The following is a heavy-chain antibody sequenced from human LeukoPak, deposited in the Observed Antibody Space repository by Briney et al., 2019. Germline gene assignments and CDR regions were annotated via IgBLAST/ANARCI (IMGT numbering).Heavy chain of an antibody. V-gene: IGHV4-59*01. J-gene: IGHJ4*02. Sequence: SETLSLTCTVSGGSISSYYWSWIRQPPGKGLEWIGYIYYSGSTNYNPSLKSRVTISVDTSKNQFSLKLSSVTAADTAVYYCARVTGYSNYDYLDYWGQGTLVTVSS. CDR1: GGSISSYY. CDR3: ARVTGYSNYDYLDY. CDR2: IYYSGST. D-gene: IGHD4-11*01.